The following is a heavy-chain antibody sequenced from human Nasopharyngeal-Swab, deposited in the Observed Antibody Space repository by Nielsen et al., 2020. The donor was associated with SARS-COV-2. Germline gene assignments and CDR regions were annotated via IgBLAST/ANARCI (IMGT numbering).Heavy chain of an antibody. CDR1: GFTFDDYA. CDR2: ISGDGGST. D-gene: IGHD3-9*01. Sequence: GGSLRLSCAASGFTFDDYAMHWVRQAPGKGLEWVSLISGDGGSTYYADSVKGRFTISRDNSKNSLYLQMNSLRTEDTALYYCAKDISQYYDIFPVPWAFDYWGQGTLVTVSS. V-gene: IGHV3-43*02. CDR3: AKDISQYYDIFPVPWAFDY. J-gene: IGHJ4*02.